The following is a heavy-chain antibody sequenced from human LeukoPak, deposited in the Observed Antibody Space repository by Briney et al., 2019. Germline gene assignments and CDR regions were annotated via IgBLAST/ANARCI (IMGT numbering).Heavy chain of an antibody. CDR2: ISYDGSNK. Sequence: GGSLRLSCAASVFTLCSFAMHWVREAPGKGVEWGAVISYDGSNKYYADSVKGRFTISRDNSKNTLYLQMNSLRAEDTAVYYCARDGAGDHGPDAFDIWGQGTMVTVSS. CDR3: ARDGAGDHGPDAFDI. CDR1: VFTLCSFA. V-gene: IGHV3-30*04. J-gene: IGHJ3*02. D-gene: IGHD7-27*01.